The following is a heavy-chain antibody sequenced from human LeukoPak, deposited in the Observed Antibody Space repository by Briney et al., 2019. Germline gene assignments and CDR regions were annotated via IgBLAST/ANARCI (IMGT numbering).Heavy chain of an antibody. CDR1: GGSISSSSYY. CDR3: ARQRLYSSGGSCPKWFDP. J-gene: IGHJ5*02. CDR2: IYYSGST. D-gene: IGHD2-15*01. Sequence: SETLSLTCTVSGGSISSSSYYWGWIRQPPGKGLEWIGSIYYSGSTYYNPSLKSRVTISVDTSKNQFSLKLSSVTAADTAVYYCARQRLYSSGGSCPKWFDPWGQGTLVTVSS. V-gene: IGHV4-39*01.